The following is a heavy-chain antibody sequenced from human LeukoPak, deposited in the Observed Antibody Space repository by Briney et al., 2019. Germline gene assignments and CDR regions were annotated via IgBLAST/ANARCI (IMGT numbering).Heavy chain of an antibody. Sequence: GGSLRLSCAASGFAFSSYEMNWVRQAPGKGLEWVSYISSSGRTIYYADSVKGRFTISRDNAKNSLYLQMNSLRAEDTGVYYCARDDYGSGRPNYYYYGMDVWGQGTTVTVSS. CDR2: ISSSGRTI. D-gene: IGHD3-10*01. V-gene: IGHV3-48*03. CDR1: GFAFSSYE. CDR3: ARDDYGSGRPNYYYYGMDV. J-gene: IGHJ6*02.